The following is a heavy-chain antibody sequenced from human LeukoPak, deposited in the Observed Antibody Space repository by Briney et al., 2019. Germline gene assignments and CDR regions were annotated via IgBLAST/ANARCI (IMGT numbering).Heavy chain of an antibody. J-gene: IGHJ5*02. CDR1: GGSISSSSYY. CDR2: IYYSGST. D-gene: IGHD3-10*01. V-gene: IGHV4-39*07. Sequence: SETLSLTCTVSGGSISSSSYYWGWIRQPPGKGLEWIGSIYYSGSTYYNPSLKSRVTISVDTSKNQFSLKLSSVTAADTAVYYCARVEASFGFDPWGQGTLVTVSS. CDR3: ARVEASFGFDP.